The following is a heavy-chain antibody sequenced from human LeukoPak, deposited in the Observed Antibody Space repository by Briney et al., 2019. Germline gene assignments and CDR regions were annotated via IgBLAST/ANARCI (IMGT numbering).Heavy chain of an antibody. D-gene: IGHD6-6*01. Sequence: GGSLRLSCAASGFTFSTYTMNWVRQAPGKGLEWVSSISTSSNYIYYADSVKGRFTISRDNAKNSRYLQMNSLRAEDTAVYYCATSGSSSSPPGDYWGQGTLVTVSS. J-gene: IGHJ4*02. CDR2: ISTSSNYI. CDR1: GFTFSTYT. CDR3: ATSGSSSSPPGDY. V-gene: IGHV3-21*01.